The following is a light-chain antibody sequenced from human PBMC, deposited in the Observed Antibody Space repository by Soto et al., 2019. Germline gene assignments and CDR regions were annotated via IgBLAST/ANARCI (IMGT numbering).Light chain of an antibody. V-gene: IGKV1-33*01. CDR1: QDISNY. Sequence: EIPLTQSPSSLSASVGDRVTITCQASQDISNYLNWYQQKPGKAPKLLIYDASNLETGVPSRFSGSGSGTDFTFTISSLQPEDIATYYCQQYDNLPLTFGGGTKVDIK. J-gene: IGKJ4*01. CDR3: QQYDNLPLT. CDR2: DAS.